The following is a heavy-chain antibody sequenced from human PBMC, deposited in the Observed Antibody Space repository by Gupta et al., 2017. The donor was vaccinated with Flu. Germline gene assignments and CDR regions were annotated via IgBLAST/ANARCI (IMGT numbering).Heavy chain of an antibody. Sequence: QAPGQGLEWMGRLNPNSGGTSYAHKFQGRVTLTGDTSISTVYMELTSLISDDTAVYYCTKTQFEEVVPPSIRGYWFDPWGQGTLVTVSS. D-gene: IGHD2-2*01. CDR3: TKTQFEEVVPPSIRGYWFDP. CDR2: LNPNSGGT. J-gene: IGHJ5*02. V-gene: IGHV1-2*06.